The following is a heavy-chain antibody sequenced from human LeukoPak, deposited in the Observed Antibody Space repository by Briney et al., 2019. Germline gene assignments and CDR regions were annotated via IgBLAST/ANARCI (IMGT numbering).Heavy chain of an antibody. D-gene: IGHD5-18*01. J-gene: IGHJ6*02. CDR3: ARDHGHSYGSHNYYYYGMDV. Sequence: PSETLSLTCTVSGGSVSSGSYYWSWIRQPPGKGLEWIGYIYYSGSTNYNPSLKSRVTISVDTSKNQFSLKLSSVTAADTAVYYCARDHGHSYGSHNYYYYGMDVWGQGTTVTVSS. V-gene: IGHV4-61*01. CDR2: IYYSGST. CDR1: GGSVSSGSYY.